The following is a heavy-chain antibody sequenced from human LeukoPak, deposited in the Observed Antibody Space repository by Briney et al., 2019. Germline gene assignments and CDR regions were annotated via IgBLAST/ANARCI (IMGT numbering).Heavy chain of an antibody. CDR1: GGTFSNYA. J-gene: IGHJ5*02. CDR2: VIPIFSTA. Sequence: ASVKVSCKASGGTFSNYAIGWVRQAPGQGLEWMGGVIPIFSTANYAQKFQGRVTITADRSTSTAYMELSSLRSEDTAVYYCARDLSQFGDWFDPWGQGTLVTVSS. CDR3: ARDLSQFGDWFDP. D-gene: IGHD3-16*01. V-gene: IGHV1-69*06.